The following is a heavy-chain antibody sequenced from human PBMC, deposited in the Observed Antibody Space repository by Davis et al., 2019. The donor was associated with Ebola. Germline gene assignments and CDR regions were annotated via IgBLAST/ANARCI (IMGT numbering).Heavy chain of an antibody. CDR1: GGSFSGYY. Sequence: MPSETLSLTCAVYGGSFSGYYWSWIRQPPGKGLEWIGEISHSGSTNYNPSLKSRVTISVDTSKNQFSLKLSSVTAADTAVYYCARMDYYYGSGTNRFDPWGQGTLVTVSS. J-gene: IGHJ5*02. D-gene: IGHD3-10*01. CDR3: ARMDYYYGSGTNRFDP. CDR2: ISHSGST. V-gene: IGHV4-34*01.